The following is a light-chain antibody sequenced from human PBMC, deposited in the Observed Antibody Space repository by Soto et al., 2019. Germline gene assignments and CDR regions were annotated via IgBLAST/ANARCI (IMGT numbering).Light chain of an antibody. V-gene: IGKV3-15*01. J-gene: IGKJ4*01. CDR1: QSVSSN. Sequence: EIVTTQSPVTLSVSPGERASLTCRASQSVSSNLAWYRQKPGQAPRLLIYDASTRATGIPARFSGSGSGTEFTLTISSLQSEDFAAYYCQQLRSYPSTFGGGTKVDIK. CDR2: DAS. CDR3: QQLRSYPST.